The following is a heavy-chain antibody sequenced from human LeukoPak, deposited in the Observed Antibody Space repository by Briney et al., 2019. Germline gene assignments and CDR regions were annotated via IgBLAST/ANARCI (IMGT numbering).Heavy chain of an antibody. CDR2: ISWNSGNI. J-gene: IGHJ4*02. D-gene: IGHD3-10*01. Sequence: PGRSLRLCCAASGFTFDDYAMHWGRQTPGKGLEWVSGISWNSGNIGYADSVKGRFTISRDNAKNSLYLQMNSLRAEDTALYYCAKDSGYYYGSGTYYLNWGQGTLVTVSS. CDR1: GFTFDDYA. CDR3: AKDSGYYYGSGTYYLN. V-gene: IGHV3-9*01.